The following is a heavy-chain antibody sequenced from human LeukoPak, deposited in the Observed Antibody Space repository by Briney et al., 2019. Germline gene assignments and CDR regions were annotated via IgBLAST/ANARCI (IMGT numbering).Heavy chain of an antibody. Sequence: PSQTLSLTCTVSGGSISSSSYYRGWIRQPPGKGLEWIGSIYYSGSTYYNPSLKSRVTISVDTSKNQFSLKLSSVTAADTAVYYCARLYCSSTSCYRGWFDPWGQGTLVTVSS. CDR2: IYYSGST. J-gene: IGHJ5*02. V-gene: IGHV4-39*01. CDR3: ARLYCSSTSCYRGWFDP. CDR1: GGSISSSSYY. D-gene: IGHD2-2*01.